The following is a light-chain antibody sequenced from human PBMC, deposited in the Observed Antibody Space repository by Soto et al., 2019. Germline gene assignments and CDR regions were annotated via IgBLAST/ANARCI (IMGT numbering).Light chain of an antibody. CDR3: TSYRSTSTWV. J-gene: IGLJ3*02. V-gene: IGLV2-14*01. CDR2: EVN. CDR1: SSDVGGYDF. Sequence: QSALTQPASVSGSPGQSVDISCTGTSSDVGGYDFVSWYQKHPGKAPKLMIYEVNNRPSGVSDRFSGSKSGNTASLTISGLQAEDEADYYCTSYRSTSTWVFGGGTKLTVL.